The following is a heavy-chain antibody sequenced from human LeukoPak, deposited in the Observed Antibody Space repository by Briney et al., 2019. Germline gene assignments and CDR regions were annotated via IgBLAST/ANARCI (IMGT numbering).Heavy chain of an antibody. CDR1: GFTFDDYA. V-gene: IGHV3-9*01. CDR3: AKGYRGGFWSGYYFDY. D-gene: IGHD3-3*01. Sequence: GGSLRLSCAASGFTFDDYAMHWVRQAPGKGLEWVSGISWNSGSIGYADSVKGRYTISRDNAKNSLYLQMNSLRAEDTALYYCAKGYRGGFWSGYYFDYWGQGTLVTVSS. CDR2: ISWNSGSI. J-gene: IGHJ4*02.